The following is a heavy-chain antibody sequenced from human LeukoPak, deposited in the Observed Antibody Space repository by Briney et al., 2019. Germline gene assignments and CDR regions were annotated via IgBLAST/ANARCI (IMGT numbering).Heavy chain of an antibody. CDR3: ARDIVVVPALYAFDI. Sequence: GASVKVSCKASGGTFSSYAISWVRQAPGQGLEWMGGIIPIFGTANYAQKFQGRVTITADESTSTAYMELSSLRSEDTAMYNCARDIVVVPALYAFDIWGQGTMVTVSS. V-gene: IGHV1-69*13. CDR1: GGTFSSYA. J-gene: IGHJ3*02. CDR2: IIPIFGTA. D-gene: IGHD2-2*01.